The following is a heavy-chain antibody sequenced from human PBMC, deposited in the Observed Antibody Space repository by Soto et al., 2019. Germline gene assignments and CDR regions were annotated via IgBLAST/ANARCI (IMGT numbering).Heavy chain of an antibody. D-gene: IGHD3-16*02. J-gene: IGHJ4*02. CDR3: ARTNYDYVWGSYRFDY. CDR2: ISYSGNT. CDR1: GGPISSGDYY. V-gene: IGHV4-30-4*01. Sequence: LSLTCTLSGGPISSGDYYWSWVRQPPGKGLEWIGYISYSGNTYYNPSLKSRVTISGDTSKNQFSLKLSSVTAADTAVYYCARTNYDYVWGSYRFDYWGLGTLVTVSS.